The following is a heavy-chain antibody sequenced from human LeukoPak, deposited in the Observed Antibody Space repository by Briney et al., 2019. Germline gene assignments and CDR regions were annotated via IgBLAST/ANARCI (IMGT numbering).Heavy chain of an antibody. CDR3: ARPWPYYDFWSGYYEDY. CDR2: VYYNGYT. Sequence: SETLSLTCSVSGGSVSSSSDYWGWIRQPPGKGLEWIGSVYYNGYTYYNPSFKSRVTISVDTSTNQFSLKLSSVTAADTAVYYCARPWPYYDFWSGYYEDYWGQGTLVTVSS. CDR1: GGSVSSSSDY. J-gene: IGHJ4*02. D-gene: IGHD3-3*01. V-gene: IGHV4-39*01.